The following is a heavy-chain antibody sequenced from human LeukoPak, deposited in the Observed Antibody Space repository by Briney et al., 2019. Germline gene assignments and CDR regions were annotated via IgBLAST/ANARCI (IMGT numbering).Heavy chain of an antibody. D-gene: IGHD2-2*01. V-gene: IGHV4-34*01. J-gene: IGHJ4*02. Sequence: SETLYPPFATFGGPFSANYCAWFRQPPGKGRGGIGVFKHSGSNNYNPTLKSRVTISVDTFKNQFSLWMGTVSASATAVYYCARGEGYCSPTTWCYYFEYWGQGTLVTVSS. CDR3: ARGEGYCSPTTWCYYFEY. CDR1: GGPFSANY. CDR2: FKHSGSN.